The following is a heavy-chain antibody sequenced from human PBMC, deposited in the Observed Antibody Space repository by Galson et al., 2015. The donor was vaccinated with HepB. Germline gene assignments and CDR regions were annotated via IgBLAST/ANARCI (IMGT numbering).Heavy chain of an antibody. D-gene: IGHD3-9*01. CDR3: AHQPYYDVLTPYLRDYQFDY. CDR2: IYWDDNE. Sequence: PALVKPTQTLTLTCTFSGFSLSTNEVGVGWIRQPPGKALEWLAVIYWDDNERYSPSLKSRLTITKDTSRNQVVLTMTNLDPVDTATYYYAHQPYYDVLTPYLRDYQFDYWGQGILVTGSS. J-gene: IGHJ4*02. V-gene: IGHV2-5*02. CDR1: GFSLSTNEVG.